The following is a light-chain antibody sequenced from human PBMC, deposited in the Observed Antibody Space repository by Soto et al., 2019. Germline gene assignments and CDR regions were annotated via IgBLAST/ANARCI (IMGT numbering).Light chain of an antibody. Sequence: DIQLTQSPSSVSASIGDSVTITCRASQDISTWLAWYQLKPGKAPKLLIFAASSLLTGVPSRFSGSGSGTEFILTISGLQAEDLATYYCQQANSFFALTFGGGTHVEIK. V-gene: IGKV1D-12*01. J-gene: IGKJ4*01. CDR3: QQANSFFALT. CDR2: AAS. CDR1: QDISTW.